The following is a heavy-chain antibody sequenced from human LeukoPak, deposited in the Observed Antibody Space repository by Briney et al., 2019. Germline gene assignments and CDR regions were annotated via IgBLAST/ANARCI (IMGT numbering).Heavy chain of an antibody. J-gene: IGHJ4*02. CDR3: ARRSPYDISSTLADY. CDR2: VYPGDSAT. Sequence: GESLKISCKGSGYTFTNYWIGWVRQIPGKGLEWMAMVYPGDSATKYSPSFRGQVTISADTSITTAYLQWKSLKASDTAMYYCARRSPYDISSTLADYWGQGTPVTVSS. V-gene: IGHV5-51*01. D-gene: IGHD6-6*01. CDR1: GYTFTNYW.